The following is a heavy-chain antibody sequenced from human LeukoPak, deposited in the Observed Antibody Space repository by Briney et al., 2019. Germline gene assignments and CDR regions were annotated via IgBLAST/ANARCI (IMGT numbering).Heavy chain of an antibody. CDR3: ARGYCSGGSCYSDAFDI. CDR2: MNPDSGNT. CDR1: GYTSTSYD. J-gene: IGHJ3*02. V-gene: IGHV1-8*01. Sequence: ASVKVSCKASGYTSTSYDINWVRQATGQGLEWMGWMNPDSGNTGYAQKFQGRVTMTRNTSISTAYMELSSLRSEDTAVYYCARGYCSGGSCYSDAFDIWSQGTMVTVSS. D-gene: IGHD2-15*01.